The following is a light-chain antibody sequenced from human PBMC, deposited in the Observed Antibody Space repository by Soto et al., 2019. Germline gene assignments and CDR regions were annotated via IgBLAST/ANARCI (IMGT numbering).Light chain of an antibody. V-gene: IGKV1-6*01. J-gene: IGKJ1*01. CDR2: AAS. Sequence: AIQMTQSPSSLSASVGDRVTITCRASQGIRNELGWYQQKLGQAPKLLIYAASSLQSGVPSRFSGSGSGTDFPLTISSLQPEDFATYYCLQDYNYPWTFGQGTKVEIK. CDR3: LQDYNYPWT. CDR1: QGIRNE.